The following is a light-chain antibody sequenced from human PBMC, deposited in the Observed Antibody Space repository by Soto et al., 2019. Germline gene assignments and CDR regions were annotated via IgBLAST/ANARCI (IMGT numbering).Light chain of an antibody. J-gene: IGKJ1*01. CDR1: QSVSSK. CDR2: GAS. Sequence: EIVMTQSPATLSVSPGEGATLSCRASQSVSSKLAWYQQKPGQAPRLLIYGASTRATGIPARFSGSGSGTEFTLIIRSMQSEDSAVYYCQQYNSWLWTFGQGTKVDIK. CDR3: QQYNSWLWT. V-gene: IGKV3-15*01.